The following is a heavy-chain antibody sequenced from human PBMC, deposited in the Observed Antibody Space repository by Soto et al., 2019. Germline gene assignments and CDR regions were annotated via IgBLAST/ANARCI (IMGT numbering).Heavy chain of an antibody. V-gene: IGHV1-18*01. D-gene: IGHD3-22*01. Sequence: QVQLVQSGAEVKKPGASVKVSCKASGYTFTNYGFSWVRQAPGQGLEWMGWISAYNGNTNYAPKLQGRVTLTTDTDTSTAYMELRSLRSNDTVVYYCARDRQYYYDSSAYPGFDSWGQGTLVTVSS. CDR2: ISAYNGNT. CDR3: ARDRQYYYDSSAYPGFDS. J-gene: IGHJ4*02. CDR1: GYTFTNYG.